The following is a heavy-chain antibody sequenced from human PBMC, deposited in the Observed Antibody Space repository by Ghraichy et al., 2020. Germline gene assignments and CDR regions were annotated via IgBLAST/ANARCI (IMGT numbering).Heavy chain of an antibody. CDR2: IYYSGST. J-gene: IGHJ4*02. CDR3: ARVVVGATANADY. CDR1: GGSVSSGSYY. V-gene: IGHV4-61*01. D-gene: IGHD1-26*01. Sequence: SETLSLTCTVSGGSVSSGSYYWSWIRQPPGKGLEWIGYIYYSGSTNYNPSLKSRVTISVDTSKNQFSLKLSSVTAADTAVYYCARVVVGATANADYWGQGTLVTVSS.